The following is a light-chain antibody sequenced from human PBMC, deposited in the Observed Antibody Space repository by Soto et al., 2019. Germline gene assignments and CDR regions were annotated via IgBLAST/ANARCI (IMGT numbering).Light chain of an antibody. CDR2: GAS. V-gene: IGKV3-20*01. J-gene: IGKJ3*01. CDR1: QSVSSSY. Sequence: EIVLTQSPGTLSLSPGERATLSCRASQSVSSSYLAWYQQKPGQAPRRLIYGASSRATGIPDRFIGSGSGTDFTLTISRLEPEDSAVYYCQQYGSSPRTFGPGTKVDIK. CDR3: QQYGSSPRT.